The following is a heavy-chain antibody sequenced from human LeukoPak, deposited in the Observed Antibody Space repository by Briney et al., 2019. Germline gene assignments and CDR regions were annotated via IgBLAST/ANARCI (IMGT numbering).Heavy chain of an antibody. CDR2: ISYSGST. V-gene: IGHV4-59*01. D-gene: IGHD3-16*01. CDR3: ARVGRGDYVWGSYSFDY. Sequence: SETLSLICTVSGDSISSYHWSWIRQPPGKGLEWIGYISYSGSTNYNPSLKSRVTISIDTSKNQFSLKLSSVTAADTAVYYCARVGRGDYVWGSYSFDYWGQGTLVTVSS. CDR1: GDSISSYH. J-gene: IGHJ4*02.